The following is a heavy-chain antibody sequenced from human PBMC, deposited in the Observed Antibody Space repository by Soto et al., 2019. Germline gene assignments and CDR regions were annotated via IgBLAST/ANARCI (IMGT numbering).Heavy chain of an antibody. CDR2: IYPGDSDT. Sequence: GESLKISCKGSGYSFTSYWIGWVRQMPGKGLEWMGIIYPGDSDTRYSPSLQGQVTISADKSISTAYLQWSSLKASDTAMYYCARYSSSYYYGMDVWGQGTTVTVSS. V-gene: IGHV5-51*01. D-gene: IGHD6-6*01. J-gene: IGHJ6*02. CDR3: ARYSSSYYYGMDV. CDR1: GYSFTSYW.